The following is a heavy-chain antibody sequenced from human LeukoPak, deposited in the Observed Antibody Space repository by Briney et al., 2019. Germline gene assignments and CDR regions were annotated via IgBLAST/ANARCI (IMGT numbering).Heavy chain of an antibody. V-gene: IGHV1-46*01. CDR2: INPSGGST. CDR3: ARHAYCGGDCADHFDY. Sequence: ASVKVSCKASGYTFTSYYMHWVRQAPGQGLEWMGIINPSGGSTSYAQKFQGRVTMTRDTSKNQFSLKLSSVTAADTAVYYCARHAYCGGDCADHFDYWGQGTLVTVSS. J-gene: IGHJ4*02. D-gene: IGHD2-21*02. CDR1: GYTFTSYY.